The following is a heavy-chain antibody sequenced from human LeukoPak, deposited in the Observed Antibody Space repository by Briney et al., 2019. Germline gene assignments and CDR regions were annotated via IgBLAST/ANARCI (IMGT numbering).Heavy chain of an antibody. CDR1: GGSISSYD. V-gene: IGHV4-59*01. Sequence: SETLSLTCTVSGGSISSYDLSWIRQPPGKGLEWIGDIYYSGSTNYNPYLESRVTISVDTSKNQFSLKLSSVTAADTAVYYCARGFSSSWYGNSGFDYWGQGTLVTVSS. CDR2: IYYSGST. D-gene: IGHD6-13*01. CDR3: ARGFSSSWYGNSGFDY. J-gene: IGHJ4*02.